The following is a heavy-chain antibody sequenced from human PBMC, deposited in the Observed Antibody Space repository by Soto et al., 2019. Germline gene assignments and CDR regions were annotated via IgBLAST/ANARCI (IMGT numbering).Heavy chain of an antibody. Sequence: EVQLLESGGGLVQPGGSLRLSCAASGFTFSSYAMSWVRQAPGKGLEWVSAISGSGGSTYYADSVKGRFTISRDNSKNTLYLQMNSLRDEDTAVYYCANRERGSTGPGDYWGQGTLVTVSS. J-gene: IGHJ4*02. CDR3: ANRERGSTGPGDY. D-gene: IGHD2-2*01. CDR2: ISGSGGST. V-gene: IGHV3-23*01. CDR1: GFTFSSYA.